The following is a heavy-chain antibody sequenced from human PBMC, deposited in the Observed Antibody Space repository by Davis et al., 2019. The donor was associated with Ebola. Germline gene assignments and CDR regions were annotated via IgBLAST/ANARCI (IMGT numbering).Heavy chain of an antibody. CDR3: ARGEVVFDY. CDR1: EISFSSYW. J-gene: IGHJ4*02. Sequence: GESLKISCAASEISFSSYWMSWVRQAPGKGLEWVANIKQDGSEKYYVDSVKGRFTISRDNAKNSLYLQMNSLRAEDTAVYYCARGEVVFDYWGQGTLVTVSS. V-gene: IGHV3-7*01. D-gene: IGHD2-15*01. CDR2: IKQDGSEK.